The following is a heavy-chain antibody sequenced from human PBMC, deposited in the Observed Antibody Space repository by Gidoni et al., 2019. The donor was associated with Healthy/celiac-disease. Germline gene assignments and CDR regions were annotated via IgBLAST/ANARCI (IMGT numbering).Heavy chain of an antibody. CDR1: GYTFTSYG. V-gene: IGHV1-18*01. CDR3: ARARHITFGGVIVSWNPAFDI. Sequence: QVQLVQSGAEVTTPGASVKVSCKASGYTFTSYGISWVRPAPGPALEWMGWISAYNGNTNYAQKLQGRGTMTTDTSTSTAYMELRSLRSDDTAVYYCARARHITFGGVIVSWNPAFDIWGQGTMVTVSS. J-gene: IGHJ3*02. D-gene: IGHD3-16*02. CDR2: ISAYNGNT.